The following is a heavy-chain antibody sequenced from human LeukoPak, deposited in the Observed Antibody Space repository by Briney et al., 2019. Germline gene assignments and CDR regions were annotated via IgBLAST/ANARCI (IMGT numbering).Heavy chain of an antibody. CDR3: ATVNRFGELSGYYYMDV. V-gene: IGHV1-69-2*01. D-gene: IGHD3-10*01. J-gene: IGHJ6*03. CDR2: VDPEDGET. Sequence: ASVKVSCKVSGYTFTDYYMHWVQQAPGKGLEWMGLVDPEDGETIYAEKFQGRVTITADTSTDTAYMELSSLRSEDTAVYYCATVNRFGELSGYYYMDVWGKGTTVTVSS. CDR1: GYTFTDYY.